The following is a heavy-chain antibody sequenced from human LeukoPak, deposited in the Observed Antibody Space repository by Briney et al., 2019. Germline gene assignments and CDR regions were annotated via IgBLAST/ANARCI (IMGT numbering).Heavy chain of an antibody. CDR2: INHSGST. V-gene: IGHV4-34*01. J-gene: IGHJ4*02. Sequence: GSLRLSCAASGFTFSSYSMNWVRQAPGKGLEWIGEINHSGSTNYNPSLKSRVTISVDTSKNQFSLKLSSVTAADTAVYYCARGRSFWSGSIDYWGQGTLVTVSS. CDR1: GFTFSSYS. CDR3: ARGRSFWSGSIDY. D-gene: IGHD3-3*01.